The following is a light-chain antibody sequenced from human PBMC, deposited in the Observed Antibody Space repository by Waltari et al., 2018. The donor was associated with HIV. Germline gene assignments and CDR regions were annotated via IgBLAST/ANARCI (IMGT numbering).Light chain of an antibody. CDR1: QSIATY. CDR2: HAS. J-gene: IGKJ5*01. CDR3: QQRAISPGT. Sequence: EIVLTQSPATLSLSPEERATLSCRASQSIATYLAWYQHKPGQPPRLLMSHASTRATGIPARFSGSGSGTDFTLTISSLEPEDFAIYYCQQRAISPGTFGHGTRLDIK. V-gene: IGKV3-11*01.